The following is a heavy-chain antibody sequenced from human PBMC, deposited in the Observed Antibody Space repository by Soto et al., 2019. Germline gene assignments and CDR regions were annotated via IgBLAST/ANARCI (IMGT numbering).Heavy chain of an antibody. V-gene: IGHV3-30*03. CDR2: ISYDGSNK. CDR3: ATGDIVVVPAAIFY. J-gene: IGHJ4*02. D-gene: IGHD2-2*01. CDR1: GFTFSSYG. Sequence: QVQLVESGGGVVQPGRSLRLSCAASGFTFSSYGMHWVRQAPGKGLEWVAVISYDGSNKYYADSVKGRFTISRDNSKNTLYLQMNSLRAEDTAVYYCATGDIVVVPAAIFYWGQETLVTVSS.